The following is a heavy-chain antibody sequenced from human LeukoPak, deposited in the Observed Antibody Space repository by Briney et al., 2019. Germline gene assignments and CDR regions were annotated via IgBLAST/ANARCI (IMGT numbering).Heavy chain of an antibody. Sequence: PGGSLRLSCAASGFTFSSYGMHWVRQAPGKGLEWVAFIRYDGSNKYYADSVKGRFTISRDNSKNTLYLQMNSLRAEDTAVYYCAKEKQQLVPLCYFDYWGQGTLVTVSS. CDR3: AKEKQQLVPLCYFDY. D-gene: IGHD6-13*01. CDR2: IRYDGSNK. V-gene: IGHV3-30*02. J-gene: IGHJ4*02. CDR1: GFTFSSYG.